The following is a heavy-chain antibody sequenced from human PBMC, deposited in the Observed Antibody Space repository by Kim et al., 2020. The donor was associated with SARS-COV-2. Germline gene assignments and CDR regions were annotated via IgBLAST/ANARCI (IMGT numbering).Heavy chain of an antibody. D-gene: IGHD3-3*01. CDR2: IKSKTDGGTT. CDR3: TTNWTYYDFRSGSSLWGGYYFDY. J-gene: IGHJ4*02. Sequence: GGSLRLSCAASGFTVSNAWMRWVRQAPGKGLEWVGRIKSKTDGGTTDYAAPVKGRFTISRDDSKNTLWLQMNSLKTEDTAVYYCTTNWTYYDFRSGSSLWGGYYFDYWGQGTLVTVSS. V-gene: IGHV3-15*01. CDR1: GFTVSNAW.